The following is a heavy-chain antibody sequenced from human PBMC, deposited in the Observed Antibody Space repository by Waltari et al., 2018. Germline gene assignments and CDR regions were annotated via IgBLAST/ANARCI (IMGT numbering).Heavy chain of an antibody. V-gene: IGHV4-34*01. CDR1: GGSFSGYY. CDR2: INHSGST. D-gene: IGHD2-2*01. CDR3: VRIVVVPAATGFFYYYYYMDV. J-gene: IGHJ6*03. Sequence: QVQLQQWGAGLLKPSETLSLTCAVYGGSFSGYYWSWIRQPPGKGLGWIGEINHSGSTNYNPSLKSRVTISVDTSKNQFYLKLSSVTAADTAVYYCVRIVVVPAATGFFYYYYYMDVWGKGTTVTVSS.